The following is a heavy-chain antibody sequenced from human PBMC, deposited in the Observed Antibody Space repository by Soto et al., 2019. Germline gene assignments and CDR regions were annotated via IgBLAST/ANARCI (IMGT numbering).Heavy chain of an antibody. Sequence: GGSLRLSCAASGFTFSSYAMSWVRQAPGKGLEWVSAISGSGGSTYYADSVKGRFTISRDNSKNTLYLQMNSLRAEDTAVYYCANDRVYSSSRPHFDYWGQGTLVTVSS. CDR3: ANDRVYSSSRPHFDY. CDR2: ISGSGGST. D-gene: IGHD6-6*01. J-gene: IGHJ4*02. V-gene: IGHV3-23*01. CDR1: GFTFSSYA.